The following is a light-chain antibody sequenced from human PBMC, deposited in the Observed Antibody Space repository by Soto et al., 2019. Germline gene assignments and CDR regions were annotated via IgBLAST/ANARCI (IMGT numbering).Light chain of an antibody. Sequence: DIQMPQSPSSLSASVGDRVTITCRASQGIDTYLAWFQQKPGQAPKTLIYAASSLHSGVPSRFSGSGLGTDFTLTISSLQPEDFATYYCQHYNGYPQTFGQGTRLDIK. V-gene: IGKV1-16*01. CDR3: QHYNGYPQT. J-gene: IGKJ5*01. CDR1: QGIDTY. CDR2: AAS.